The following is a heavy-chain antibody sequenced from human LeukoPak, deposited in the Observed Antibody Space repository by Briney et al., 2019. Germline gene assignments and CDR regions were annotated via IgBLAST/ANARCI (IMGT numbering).Heavy chain of an antibody. D-gene: IGHD3-22*01. CDR2: IIPIFGIA. Sequence: SVKVSCKASGGTFSSYAISWVRQAPGQGLEWMGRIIPIFGIANYAQKFQGRVTITADKSTSTAYMELSSLRSEDTAVYYCARSPTDSSGYPNPLFDIWGQGTMVTVFS. CDR3: ARSPTDSSGYPNPLFDI. CDR1: GGTFSSYA. V-gene: IGHV1-69*04. J-gene: IGHJ3*02.